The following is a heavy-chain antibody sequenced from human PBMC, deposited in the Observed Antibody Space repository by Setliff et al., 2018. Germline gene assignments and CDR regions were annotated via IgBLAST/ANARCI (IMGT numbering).Heavy chain of an antibody. Sequence: SVKVSCKASGGTFSNYDISWVRQAPGQGLEWMGGIIPIFGTTKYAQRFQGRVTITTDESTSTAYMELSSLRSEDTAVYYCARGTSGWYPHDYWGQGTLVTVSS. CDR2: IIPIFGTT. D-gene: IGHD6-19*01. CDR3: ARGTSGWYPHDY. V-gene: IGHV1-69*05. CDR1: GGTFSNYD. J-gene: IGHJ4*02.